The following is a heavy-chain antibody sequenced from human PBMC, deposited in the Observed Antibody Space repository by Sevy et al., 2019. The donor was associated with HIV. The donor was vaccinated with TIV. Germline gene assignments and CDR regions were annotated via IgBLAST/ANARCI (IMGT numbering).Heavy chain of an antibody. Sequence: ASVKVSCKASGYTFTSRDINWVRQATGQGLEWMGWMNPNSGNTGYAQKFQNRVTITRNTSIRTAYMELSSLRPEDTAVYYCARDSDYGGNGAYDIWGQRTMVTVSS. V-gene: IGHV1-8*03. J-gene: IGHJ3*02. CDR3: ARDSDYGGNGAYDI. D-gene: IGHD4-17*01. CDR2: MNPNSGNT. CDR1: GYTFTSRD.